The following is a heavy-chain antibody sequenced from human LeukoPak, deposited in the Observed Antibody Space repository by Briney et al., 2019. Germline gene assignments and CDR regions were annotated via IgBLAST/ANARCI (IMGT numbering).Heavy chain of an antibody. J-gene: IGHJ4*02. Sequence: PSETLSLTCTVSGGSISSSSYYWGWIRQPPGKGLEWIGSIYYSGSTYYNPSLKSRVTISVDTSKNQFSLKLSSVTAADTAVYYCARAPPYYYGSGSYYNASDYWGQGTLVTVSS. CDR1: GGSISSSSYY. CDR2: IYYSGST. V-gene: IGHV4-39*07. CDR3: ARAPPYYYGSGSYYNASDY. D-gene: IGHD3-10*01.